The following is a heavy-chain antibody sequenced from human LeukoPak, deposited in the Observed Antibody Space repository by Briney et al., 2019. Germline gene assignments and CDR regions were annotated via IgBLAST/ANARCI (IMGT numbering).Heavy chain of an antibody. CDR2: IYYSGST. V-gene: IGHV4-39*01. CDR1: GGSISSSSYY. CDR3: ASSKRDSRGYLDY. J-gene: IGHJ4*02. D-gene: IGHD3-22*01. Sequence: SETLSLTCTVSGGSISSSSYYWGWIRQPPGKGLEWIGSIYYSGSTYYNPSLKSRVTISVDTSKNQFSLKLSSVTAADTAVYYCASSKRDSRGYLDYWGQGTLVTVSS.